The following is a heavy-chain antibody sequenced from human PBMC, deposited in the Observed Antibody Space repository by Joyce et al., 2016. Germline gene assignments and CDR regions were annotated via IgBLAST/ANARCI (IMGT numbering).Heavy chain of an antibody. CDR1: GYTFSVSA. V-gene: IGHV1-3*01. J-gene: IGHJ4*02. D-gene: IGHD3-22*01. CDR2: INACDSKT. CDR3: TTVDNDYDSSGYHYFNY. Sequence: QVQLVQSGAEVKTPGASVTVSCKASGYTFSVSAMHCVRQAPGQRLEWMGWINACDSKTQYSQKFQGRVTITSDTSGNTVYVELSSLRSEDTAIDYCTTVDNDYDSSGYHYFNYWGQGTLVTVSS.